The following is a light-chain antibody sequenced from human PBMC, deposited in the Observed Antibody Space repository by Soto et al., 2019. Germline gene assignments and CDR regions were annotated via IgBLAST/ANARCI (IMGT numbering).Light chain of an antibody. V-gene: IGKV3-20*01. CDR2: GAS. Sequence: EIVLTQSPGTLSLSPGERATLSCRASQSVSSSYFAWYQQKPGQAPRLLLYGASSRATGIPDRFSGSGSGTDFTLTISRLEPEDFAVYYCQQYGSSPQTFGQWTKVEIK. CDR1: QSVSSSY. CDR3: QQYGSSPQT. J-gene: IGKJ1*01.